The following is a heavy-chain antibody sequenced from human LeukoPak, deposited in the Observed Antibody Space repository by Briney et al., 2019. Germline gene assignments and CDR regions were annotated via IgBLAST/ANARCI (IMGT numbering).Heavy chain of an antibody. CDR2: IYRAGPT. CDR1: GLTVSTNY. J-gene: IGHJ6*03. Sequence: QAGGSLRLSCAASGLTVSTNYMSWVRQAPGKGLNWVSVIYRAGPTYYADSVKGRFTISRDNSKNTLYLQMNSLRAEDTAVYYCASGDCYSCDYHYYMDVWGKGTTVTISS. D-gene: IGHD2-21*02. V-gene: IGHV3-53*01. CDR3: ASGDCYSCDYHYYMDV.